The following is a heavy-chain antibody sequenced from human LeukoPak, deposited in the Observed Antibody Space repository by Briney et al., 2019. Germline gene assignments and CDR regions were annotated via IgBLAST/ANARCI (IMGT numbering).Heavy chain of an antibody. J-gene: IGHJ4*02. CDR1: GYTFSSYW. Sequence: RGESLKISCKGSGYTFSSYWIGLVRQMPGKGLEWMGIIYPGDSDTIYSPSLQGQVTISVDTSIGTAYLQWSSLKASDTAIYYCARQNDFRLDYWGQGTLVTVSS. V-gene: IGHV5-51*01. CDR2: IYPGDSDT. D-gene: IGHD3-3*01. CDR3: ARQNDFRLDY.